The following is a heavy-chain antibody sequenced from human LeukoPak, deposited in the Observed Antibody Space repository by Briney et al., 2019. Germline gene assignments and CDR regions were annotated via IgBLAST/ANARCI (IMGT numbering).Heavy chain of an antibody. CDR2: ISAYNGNT. CDR3: ARTEGLYYDSSKRDWYFDL. Sequence: ASVKVSCKASGYTFTSYGISWVRQAPGQGLEWMGWISAYNGNTHYAQKLQGRVTMTRDMSTSTVYMELSSLRSEDTAVYYCARTEGLYYDSSKRDWYFDLWGRGTLVTVSS. V-gene: IGHV1-18*01. CDR1: GYTFTSYG. D-gene: IGHD3-22*01. J-gene: IGHJ2*01.